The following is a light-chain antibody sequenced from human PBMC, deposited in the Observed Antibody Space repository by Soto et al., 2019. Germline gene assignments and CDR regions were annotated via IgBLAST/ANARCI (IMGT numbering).Light chain of an antibody. CDR1: QGISSY. V-gene: IGKV1-8*01. Sequence: AIRMTQSPSSFSASTGDRVTITCRASQGISSYLDWYQQKPGKAPKLLIYAASTLQSGVPSRFSGSGYGTDFTLTISSLPPEDFATYYGQQVNIYPRIT. J-gene: IGKJ5*01. CDR3: QQVNIYPRIT. CDR2: AAS.